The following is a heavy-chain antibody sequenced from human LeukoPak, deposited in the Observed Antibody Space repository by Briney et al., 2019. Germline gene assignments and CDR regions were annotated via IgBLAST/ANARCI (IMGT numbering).Heavy chain of an antibody. J-gene: IGHJ4*02. V-gene: IGHV4-31*03. CDR1: GGSISDGDYY. Sequence: TSSQTLSLTCTVSGGSISDGDYYWSWIRQYPGKGLEWIGYIYYSGSAYYNPSLENRVTISVDASKNQFSLKLSSVTAADTAVYHCARGPKLTYKKNYDSSGYYSPWGQGTLVTVSS. CDR2: IYYSGSA. CDR3: ARGPKLTYKKNYDSSGYYSP. D-gene: IGHD3-22*01.